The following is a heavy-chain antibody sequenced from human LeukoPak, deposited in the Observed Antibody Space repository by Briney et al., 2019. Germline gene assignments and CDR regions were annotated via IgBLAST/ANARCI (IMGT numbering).Heavy chain of an antibody. CDR2: ISAYNGNT. CDR1: GYTFTSYG. Sequence: GASVKVSCKASGYTFTSYGISWVRQAPGQGLEWMGWISAYNGNTNYAQKLQGRVTMTTDTSTSTACMELRSLRSDDTAVYYCARMRWLRPNGKHSIDYWGQGTLVTVSS. J-gene: IGHJ4*02. D-gene: IGHD5-12*01. V-gene: IGHV1-18*01. CDR3: ARMRWLRPNGKHSIDY.